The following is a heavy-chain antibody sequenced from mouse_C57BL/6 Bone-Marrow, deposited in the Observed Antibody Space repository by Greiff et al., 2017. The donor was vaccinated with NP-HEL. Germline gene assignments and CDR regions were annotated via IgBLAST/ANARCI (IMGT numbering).Heavy chain of an antibody. CDR1: GYSFTGYY. CDR2: IYPYNGVS. V-gene: IGHV1-31*01. Sequence: EVKLQESGPELVKPGASVKISCKASGYSFTGYYMHWVKQSHGNILDWIGYIYPYNGVSSYNQKFKGKATLTVDKSSSTAYMELRSLTSEDSAVYYCARSQTAQATFWFAYWGQGTLVTVSA. J-gene: IGHJ3*01. CDR3: ARSQTAQATFWFAY. D-gene: IGHD3-2*02.